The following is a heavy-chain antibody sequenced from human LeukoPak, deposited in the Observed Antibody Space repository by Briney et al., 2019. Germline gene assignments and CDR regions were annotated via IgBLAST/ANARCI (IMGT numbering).Heavy chain of an antibody. V-gene: IGHV3-73*01. D-gene: IGHD5-12*01. CDR3: TSLGGYPDY. J-gene: IGHJ4*02. CDR1: GFTFSGSA. CDR2: IGSKANSYAT. Sequence: GGSLRLSCAASGFTFSGSAMHWVRQASGKGLEWVGRIGSKANSYATAYAASVKGRFTISRDDSKNTAYLQMNSLKTEDTAVYYCTSLGGYPDYWGQGTLVTVSS.